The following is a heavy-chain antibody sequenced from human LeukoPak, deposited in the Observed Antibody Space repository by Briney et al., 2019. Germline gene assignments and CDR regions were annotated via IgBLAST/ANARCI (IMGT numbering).Heavy chain of an antibody. D-gene: IGHD3/OR15-3a*01. CDR3: AKKLDPYGMDI. CDR2: ISGSGGST. CDR1: GFTFSSYA. J-gene: IGHJ6*02. Sequence: GVSLRLSCAASGFTFSSYAMSWVRQAPGKGLEWVSAISGSGGSTYYADSVKGRFTISRDNSKNTLYLQMNSLRAEDTALYYCAKKLDPYGMDIWGQGTTVTVSS. V-gene: IGHV3-23*01.